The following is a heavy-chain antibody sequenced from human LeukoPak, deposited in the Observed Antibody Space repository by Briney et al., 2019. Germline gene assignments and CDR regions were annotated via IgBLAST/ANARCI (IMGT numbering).Heavy chain of an antibody. CDR2: IYHSGST. D-gene: IGHD1-26*01. V-gene: IGHV4-38-2*02. J-gene: IGHJ5*02. CDR3: APTTRARQGANWFDP. CDR1: GYSISSGYY. Sequence: SETLSLTCTVSGYSISSGYYWGWIRQPPGMGLEWIGSIYHSGSTYYNPSLKSRVTISVNTSKNQFSLKLSSVTAAGTAVYYCAPTTRARQGANWFDPWGQGTLVTVSS.